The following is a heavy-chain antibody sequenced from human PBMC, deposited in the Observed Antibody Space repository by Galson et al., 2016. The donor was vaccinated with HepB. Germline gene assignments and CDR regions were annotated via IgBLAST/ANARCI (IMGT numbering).Heavy chain of an antibody. CDR1: GDSVSSDDHY. CDR2: IHNTGGT. J-gene: IGHJ4*01. V-gene: IGHV4-39*01. CDR3: ANYQFGTMFGL. Sequence: SETLSLTCTVSGDSVSSDDHYWGWVRQPPGEGLEWIGSIHNTGGTDYNPSLKSRVAISLDTSENQFSLELTSVTAADTAVYYCANYQFGTMFGLWGHGTLVTVSA. D-gene: IGHD3-10*02.